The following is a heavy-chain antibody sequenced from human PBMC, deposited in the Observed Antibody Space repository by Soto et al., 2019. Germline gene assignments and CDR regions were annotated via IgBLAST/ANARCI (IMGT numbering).Heavy chain of an antibody. J-gene: IGHJ4*02. D-gene: IGHD3-16*02. CDR2: ISGSGGST. V-gene: IGHV3-23*01. Sequence: PGGSLRLSCAASGFTFSSYAMSWVRQAPGKGLEWVSAISGSGGSTYYADPVKGRFTISRDNSKNTLYLQMNSLRAEDTAVYYCAKTGGGYQYYFDYWGQGTLVTVSS. CDR3: AKTGGGYQYYFDY. CDR1: GFTFSSYA.